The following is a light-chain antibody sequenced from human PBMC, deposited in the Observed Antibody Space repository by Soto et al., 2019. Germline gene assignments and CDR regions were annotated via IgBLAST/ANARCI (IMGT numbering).Light chain of an antibody. J-gene: IGLJ1*01. CDR1: SSDVGGHNS. CDR3: SSFTSSVTYV. CDR2: DVS. Sequence: QSVLTQPAAVSGSPGQSITSSYTGTSSDVGGHNSVSWYRQYPGKAPKLMIYDVSNRPSGVSDRFSGSKSGNTASLTISGLQIEDEADYYCSSFTSSVTYVFGTGTKVTV. V-gene: IGLV2-14*01.